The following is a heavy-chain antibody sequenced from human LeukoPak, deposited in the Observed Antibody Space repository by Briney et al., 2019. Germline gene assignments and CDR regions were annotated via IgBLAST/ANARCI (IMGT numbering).Heavy chain of an antibody. Sequence: PGGSLRLSCVASGFTFSSYSMSWVRQAPGKGLEWIGSIYYSGSTYYNPSLKSRVTISVDTSKNQFSLKLSSVTAADTAVYYCASLAYCGGDCYSGPLDYWGQGTLVTVSS. V-gene: IGHV4-59*05. J-gene: IGHJ4*02. D-gene: IGHD2-21*01. CDR2: IYYSGST. CDR3: ASLAYCGGDCYSGPLDY. CDR1: GFTFSSYS.